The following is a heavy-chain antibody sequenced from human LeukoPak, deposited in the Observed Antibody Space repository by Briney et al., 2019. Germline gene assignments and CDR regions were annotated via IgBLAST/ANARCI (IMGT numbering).Heavy chain of an antibody. Sequence: PSETLSLTCTVSGGSISSYYWSWIRQPPGKGLEWIGYIYYSGSTNYNPSLKSRVTISVDTSKNQFSLKLSSVTAADTAVYYCARENCGGDCPSDAFDIWGQGTMVTVSS. CDR1: GGSISSYY. V-gene: IGHV4-59*01. CDR3: ARENCGGDCPSDAFDI. CDR2: IYYSGST. D-gene: IGHD2-21*02. J-gene: IGHJ3*02.